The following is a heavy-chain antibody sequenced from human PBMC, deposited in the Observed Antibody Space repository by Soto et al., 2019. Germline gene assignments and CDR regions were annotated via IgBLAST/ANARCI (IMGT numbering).Heavy chain of an antibody. V-gene: IGHV1-2*02. CDR2: VSPLSGGT. CDR3: ARGFGSGDVGLEV. J-gene: IGHJ6*02. D-gene: IGHD4-17*01. Sequence: ASVKVSCKCSGFTFGAYYIHWFRQARGQGLEWMGWVSPLSGGTNLGQRFRGRLTMTGDSSINTIYMELSSLRSGDTALYFCARGFGSGDVGLEVWGQGTTVTVS. CDR1: GFTFGAYY.